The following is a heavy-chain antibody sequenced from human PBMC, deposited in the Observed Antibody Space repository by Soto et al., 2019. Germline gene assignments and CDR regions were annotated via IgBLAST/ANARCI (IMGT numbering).Heavy chain of an antibody. CDR2: INHSGST. V-gene: IGHV4-34*01. J-gene: IGHJ6*02. D-gene: IGHD3-22*01. CDR3: ARVSLKVVVITKGIYYYGMDV. CDR1: CGSFSGYY. Sequence: SETLSLTCAVYCGSFSGYYWSWIRQPPGKGLEWIGEINHSGSTNYNPSLKSRVTISVDTSKNQFSLKLSSVTAADTAVYYCARVSLKVVVITKGIYYYGMDVWGQGTTVTVSS.